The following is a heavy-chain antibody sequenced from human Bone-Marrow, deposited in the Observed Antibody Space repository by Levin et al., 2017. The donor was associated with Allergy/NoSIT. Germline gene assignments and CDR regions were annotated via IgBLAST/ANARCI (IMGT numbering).Heavy chain of an antibody. D-gene: IGHD3-10*02. CDR2: IYYSGST. Sequence: SETLSLTCTVSGGSISSYYWSWIRQPPGKGLEWIGYIYYSGSTNYNPSLKSRVTISVDTSKNQFSLKLSSVTAADTAVYYCARVMFNYYYYYMDVWGKGTTVTVSS. CDR3: ARVMFNYYYYYMDV. CDR1: GGSISSYY. J-gene: IGHJ6*03. V-gene: IGHV4-59*01.